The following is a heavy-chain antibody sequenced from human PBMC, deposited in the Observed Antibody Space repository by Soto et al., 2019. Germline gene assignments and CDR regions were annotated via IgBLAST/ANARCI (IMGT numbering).Heavy chain of an antibody. CDR2: IIPILGIA. J-gene: IGHJ4*02. D-gene: IGHD6-19*01. CDR1: GGTFSSYS. Sequence: QVQLVQSGAEVKKPGSSVKVSCKASGGTFSSYSISWVRQAPGQGLEWMGRIIPILGIANYAQKLQGRVTITADKSTSTAYMELSSLRSEDTAVYYCARGAAGIAVAGPSYYFDYWGQGTLVTGSS. CDR3: ARGAAGIAVAGPSYYFDY. V-gene: IGHV1-69*02.